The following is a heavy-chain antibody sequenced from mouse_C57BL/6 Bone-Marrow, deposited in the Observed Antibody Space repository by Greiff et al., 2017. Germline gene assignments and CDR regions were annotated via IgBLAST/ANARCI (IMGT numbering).Heavy chain of an antibody. D-gene: IGHD1-1*01. CDR2: ISSGGDYI. CDR1: GFTFSSYA. CDR3: TRVITTVVAHGCFDV. J-gene: IGHJ1*03. Sequence: EVQLVESGEGLVKPGGSLKLSCAASGFTFSSYAMSWVRQTPEKRLEWVAYISSGGDYIYYADTVKGRFTISRDNARNTLYLQMNSLKSEDTAMYYCTRVITTVVAHGCFDVWGTGTSVTVSS. V-gene: IGHV5-9-1*02.